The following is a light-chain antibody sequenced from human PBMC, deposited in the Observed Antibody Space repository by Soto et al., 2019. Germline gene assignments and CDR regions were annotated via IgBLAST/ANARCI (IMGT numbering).Light chain of an antibody. V-gene: IGKV3-20*01. CDR1: QSVYKNF. J-gene: IGKJ4*01. Sequence: EIVLTQSPGTLSLSPGERATLSCRASQSVYKNFLAWYQQKPGQAPRLLINGASNRATGIPDRFSGSGSGTDFSLTIDRLVPEYLAVYFCQPYGSSPPTFGGGTKVAIK. CDR3: QPYGSSPPT. CDR2: GAS.